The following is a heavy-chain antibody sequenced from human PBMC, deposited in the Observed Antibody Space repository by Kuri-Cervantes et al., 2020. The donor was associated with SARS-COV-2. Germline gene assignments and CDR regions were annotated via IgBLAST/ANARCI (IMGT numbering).Heavy chain of an antibody. CDR1: GFTFSNAW. J-gene: IGHJ3*02. Sequence: GGSLRLSCAASGFTFSNAWMSWVRQAPGKGLEWVSANSGSGGSTYYADSVKGRFTISRDNSKNTLYLQVNSLRAEDTAVYYCAKDLVGATYDAFDIWGQGTMVTVSS. V-gene: IGHV3-23*01. CDR3: AKDLVGATYDAFDI. CDR2: NSGSGGST. D-gene: IGHD1-26*01.